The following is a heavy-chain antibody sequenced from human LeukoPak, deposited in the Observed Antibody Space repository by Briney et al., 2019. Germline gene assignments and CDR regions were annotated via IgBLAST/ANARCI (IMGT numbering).Heavy chain of an antibody. CDR3: ARDALVGATLWFDP. CDR2: IYYSGST. V-gene: IGHV4-39*07. D-gene: IGHD1-26*01. J-gene: IGHJ5*02. CDR1: GGSISSSSYY. Sequence: SETLSLTCTVSGGSISSSSYYWGWIRQPPGKGLEWIGSIYYSGSTYYNPSLKSRVTISVDTSKNQFSLKLSSVTAADTAVYYCARDALVGATLWFDPWGQGTQVTVSS.